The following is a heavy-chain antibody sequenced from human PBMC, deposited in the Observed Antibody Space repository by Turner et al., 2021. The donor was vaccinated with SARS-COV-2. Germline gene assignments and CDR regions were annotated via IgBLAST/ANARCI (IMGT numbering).Heavy chain of an antibody. V-gene: IGHV3-30-3*01. Sequence: QVQLVESGGGVVQPGRSLRLSCAASGFTFSTYAMNWVRQAPGKGLEWVAVISYDGINKYYADSVKGRFSISRDNSKNTLYLQMNSLRAEDTAVYYCARDKTGGYYGPLDYWGQGTLVTVSS. D-gene: IGHD3-22*01. CDR2: ISYDGINK. CDR1: GFTFSTYA. CDR3: ARDKTGGYYGPLDY. J-gene: IGHJ4*02.